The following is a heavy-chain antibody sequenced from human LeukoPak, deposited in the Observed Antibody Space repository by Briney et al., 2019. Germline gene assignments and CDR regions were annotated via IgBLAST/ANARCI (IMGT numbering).Heavy chain of an antibody. CDR1: GYTFTSYA. CDR2: ISAYNGNT. V-gene: IGHV1-18*01. Sequence: GASVKVSCEASGYTFTSYAISWVRQAPGQGLEWMGWISAYNGNTNYAQKFQGRVTMTKDTSTSTAYMELRSLRSDDTAVYYCASDYNFREKYNWFDPWGQGTLVTVSS. D-gene: IGHD1-20*01. CDR3: ASDYNFREKYNWFDP. J-gene: IGHJ5*02.